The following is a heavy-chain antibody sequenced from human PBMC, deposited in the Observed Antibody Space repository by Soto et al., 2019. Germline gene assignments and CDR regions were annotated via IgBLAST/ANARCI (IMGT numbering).Heavy chain of an antibody. D-gene: IGHD3-22*01. CDR1: GFTFNTYS. CDR2: ISSGSLSK. Sequence: GGSLRLSCAASGFTFNTYSMTWVRQAPGKGLEWVSLISSGSLSKYYADSVRGRFTISRDDSKSTLYLQMNSLRAEDTALYYCAKGNDYDSSAYNDNWGQGTLVTVSS. V-gene: IGHV3-23*01. J-gene: IGHJ4*02. CDR3: AKGNDYDSSAYNDN.